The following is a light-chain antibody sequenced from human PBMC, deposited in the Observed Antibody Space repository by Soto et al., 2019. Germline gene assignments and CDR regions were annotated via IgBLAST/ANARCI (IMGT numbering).Light chain of an antibody. J-gene: IGKJ1*01. Sequence: DIHMTQSPSTLSASVGDRVTITCRASQSISIWLAWYQQKPGKAPNLLIYKTSSLETGVPSRFSGSGSGTEFTLTISSLQPDDVATYYCQHWHDHSWTFGQGTKVEVK. CDR3: QHWHDHSWT. CDR2: KTS. CDR1: QSISIW. V-gene: IGKV1-5*03.